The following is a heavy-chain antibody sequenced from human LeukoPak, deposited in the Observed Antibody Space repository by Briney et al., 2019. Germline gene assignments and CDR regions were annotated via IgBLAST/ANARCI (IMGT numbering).Heavy chain of an antibody. CDR3: GSGSYYNCYYYYMDV. D-gene: IGHD3-10*01. CDR1: GGTFSSYA. J-gene: IGHJ6*03. CDR2: IIPIFGTA. Sequence: SVKVSCKASGGTFSSYAISWVRQAPGQGLEWMGGIIPIFGTANYAQKFQGRVTITTDESTSTAYMELSSLRSEDTAVYYCGSGSYYNCYYYYMDVWGKGTTVTVSS. V-gene: IGHV1-69*05.